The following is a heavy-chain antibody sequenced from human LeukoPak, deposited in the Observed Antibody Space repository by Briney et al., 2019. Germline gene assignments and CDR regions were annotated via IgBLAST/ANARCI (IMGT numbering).Heavy chain of an antibody. V-gene: IGHV4-59*01. J-gene: IGHJ4*02. CDR2: IYYSGST. CDR3: ARGIIAVAGDYFDY. Sequence: PSETLSLTCTVSVGSISSYYWSWIRQPPGKGLEWIGYIYYSGSTNYNPSLKSRVTISVDTSKNQFSLNLSSVTAADTAVYYCARGIIAVAGDYFDYWGQGTLVTVSS. CDR1: VGSISSYY. D-gene: IGHD6-19*01.